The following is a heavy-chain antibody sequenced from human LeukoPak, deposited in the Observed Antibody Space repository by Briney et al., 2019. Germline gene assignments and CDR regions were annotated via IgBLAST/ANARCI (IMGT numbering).Heavy chain of an antibody. Sequence: ASVKVSCKASGGTFSSYAISWVRQAPGQGLEWMGGIIPIFGTANYAQKFQGRVTITTDESTSTAYMELSSLRSEDTAVYYCARGSYRGDYVAWFDPWGQGTLVTVSS. V-gene: IGHV1-69*05. CDR3: ARGSYRGDYVAWFDP. J-gene: IGHJ5*02. CDR1: GGTFSSYA. CDR2: IIPIFGTA. D-gene: IGHD4-17*01.